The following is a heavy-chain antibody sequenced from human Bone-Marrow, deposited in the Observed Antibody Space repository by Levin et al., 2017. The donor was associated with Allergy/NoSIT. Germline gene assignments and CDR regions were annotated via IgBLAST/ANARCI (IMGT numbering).Heavy chain of an antibody. Sequence: GGSLRLSCAASGFTFTNYAVCWVRQAPGKGLEWVAGINNNGGRTYYAGSAKGRFTISRDNYRNTLYLEMNSLRVEDTAVYYCAKPPHNYDNSCYYGMDVWGPGTTVTVSS. CDR3: AKPPHNYDNSCYYGMDV. V-gene: IGHV3-23*01. CDR1: GFTFTNYA. J-gene: IGHJ6*02. D-gene: IGHD3-16*01. CDR2: INNNGGRT.